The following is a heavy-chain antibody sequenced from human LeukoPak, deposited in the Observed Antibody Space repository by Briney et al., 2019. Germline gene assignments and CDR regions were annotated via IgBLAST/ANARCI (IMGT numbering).Heavy chain of an antibody. V-gene: IGHV4-59*11. CDR3: ARGHYYDTSGDY. CDR1: GVSISGHY. J-gene: IGHJ4*02. CDR2: VYDSGGT. D-gene: IGHD3-22*01. Sequence: SETLSLTCTISGVSISGHYWSWVRQPPGKGLEWIGYVYDSGGTNYNPSLKSRVTISVDTSKNQFSLGLSSVTAADTAVYYCARGHYYDTSGDYWGQGTLVTVSS.